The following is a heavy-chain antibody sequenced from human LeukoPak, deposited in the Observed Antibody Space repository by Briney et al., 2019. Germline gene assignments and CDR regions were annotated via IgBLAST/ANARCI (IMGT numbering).Heavy chain of an antibody. CDR3: ARGDSSGSGWFDP. CDR1: GFTFSSYS. J-gene: IGHJ5*02. D-gene: IGHD6-19*01. CDR2: ISSSSSYI. V-gene: IGHV3-21*01. Sequence: PGGSLRLSCAASGFTFSSYSMNWVRQAPGKGLEWVSSISSSSSYIYYADSVKGRFTISRDNAKNSLYLQVNSLRAEDTAVYYCARGDSSGSGWFDPWGQGTLVTVSS.